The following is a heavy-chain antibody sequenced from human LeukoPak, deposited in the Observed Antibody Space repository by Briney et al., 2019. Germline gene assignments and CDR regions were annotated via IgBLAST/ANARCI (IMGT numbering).Heavy chain of an antibody. CDR3: SRESGAFCPFGY. D-gene: IGHD1-26*01. V-gene: IGHV4-39*02. J-gene: IGHJ4*02. Sequence: SETLSLTCIVSSGSISSNSYFWGWVRQPPGKGLEWIGSISYSGSTYYNPSLKSRVTISVDTSRNQLSLKLTSVTAADTAIYYCSRESGAFCPFGYWGQGTLVIVPP. CDR2: ISYSGST. CDR1: SGSISSNSYF.